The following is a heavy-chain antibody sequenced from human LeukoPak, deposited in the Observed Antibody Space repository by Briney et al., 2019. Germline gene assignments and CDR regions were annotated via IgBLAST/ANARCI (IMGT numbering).Heavy chain of an antibody. V-gene: IGHV3-66*02. CDR3: ASFGVKGLHYYYYYMDV. CDR2: IYSGGST. CDR1: GFTVSSNY. Sequence: GGPLRLSCAASGFTVSSNYMSWVRQAPGKGLEWVSVIYSGGSTYYADSVKGRFTISRDNSKNTLYLQMNSLRAEDTAVYYCASFGVKGLHYYYYYMDVWGKGTTVTVSS. D-gene: IGHD3-3*01. J-gene: IGHJ6*03.